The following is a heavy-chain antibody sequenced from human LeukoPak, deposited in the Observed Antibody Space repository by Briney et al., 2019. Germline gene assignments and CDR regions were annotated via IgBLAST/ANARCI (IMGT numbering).Heavy chain of an antibody. CDR2: ISGYNGNT. D-gene: IGHD4-17*01. V-gene: IGHV1-18*01. J-gene: IGHJ6*02. CDR3: AREGDYVGTKNYYYYGMDV. CDR1: GYTFTSYG. Sequence: ASVKVSCKASGYTFTSYGISWVRQAPGQGLEWMGWISGYNGNTNYVQNLQGRVTMTTDTSTSTAYMELRSLRSDDTAVYYCAREGDYVGTKNYYYYGMDVWGQGTTVTVSS.